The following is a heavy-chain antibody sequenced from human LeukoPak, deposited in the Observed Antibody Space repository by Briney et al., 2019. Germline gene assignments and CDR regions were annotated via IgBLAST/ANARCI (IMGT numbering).Heavy chain of an antibody. Sequence: PSETLSLTCTVSGCSISSYYWSWIRQPPGKGLEWIGYIYYSGSTNYNPSFKRRAPISVATSKNQFSRKLSSVTAADTAVYSCARLNYDYVWGRQDFDYWGQGTLVTVSS. CDR1: GCSISSYY. CDR2: IYYSGST. D-gene: IGHD3-16*01. V-gene: IGHV4-59*01. J-gene: IGHJ4*02. CDR3: ARLNYDYVWGRQDFDY.